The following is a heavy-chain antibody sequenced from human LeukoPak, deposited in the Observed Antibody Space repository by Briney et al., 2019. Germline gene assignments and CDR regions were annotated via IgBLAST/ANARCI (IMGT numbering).Heavy chain of an antibody. D-gene: IGHD6-13*01. CDR2: IYTSGST. CDR1: GGSISSGSYY. V-gene: IGHV4-61*02. CDR3: ARRVLIAAAGILYYYYMDV. J-gene: IGHJ6*03. Sequence: SETLSLTCTVSGGSISSGSYYWSWIRQPAGKGLEWIGRIYTSGSTNYNPSLKSRVTISVDTSKNQFSLKLSSVTAADTAVYYCARRVLIAAAGILYYYYMDVWGKGTTVTISS.